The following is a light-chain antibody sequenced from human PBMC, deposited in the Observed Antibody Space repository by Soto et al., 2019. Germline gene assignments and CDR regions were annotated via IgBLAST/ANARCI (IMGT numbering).Light chain of an antibody. Sequence: QSALTQPRSVSGSPGQSVTISCTGTSSDVGGYNYVSWYQQHPGKAPKLMIYDVSKRPSGVPDRFSGSKSGNTASLTISGLQVEDEADYYCCSYAGSYTYVFGTGTKV. V-gene: IGLV2-11*01. CDR3: CSYAGSYTYV. CDR1: SSDVGGYNY. CDR2: DVS. J-gene: IGLJ1*01.